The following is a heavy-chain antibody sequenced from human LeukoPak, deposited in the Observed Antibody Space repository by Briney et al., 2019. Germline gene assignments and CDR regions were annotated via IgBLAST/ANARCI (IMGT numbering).Heavy chain of an antibody. CDR1: GFTLSTNA. V-gene: IGHV3-23*01. J-gene: IGHJ2*01. CDR2: ISDSGANT. Sequence: GGSLRLSCLTSGFTLSTNAMSWVRQAPGKGLEWVSTISDSGANTYYADSVRGRFTISRGNSKNTLYLQKNSLRADDTAIYYCAKSMTLQWRGFFDLWGRGTHVTVSS. D-gene: IGHD6-19*01. CDR3: AKSMTLQWRGFFDL.